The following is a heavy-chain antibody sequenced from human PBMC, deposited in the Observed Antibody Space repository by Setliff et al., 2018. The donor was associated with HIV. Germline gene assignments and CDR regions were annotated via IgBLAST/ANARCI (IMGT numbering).Heavy chain of an antibody. CDR2: ISSSSSYI. J-gene: IGHJ4*02. CDR1: GFTFSGYS. Sequence: LRLSCAASGFTFSGYSMHWVRQAPGKGLECVSCISSSSSYIYYADSVKGRFTISRDNAKNSLYLQMNSLRAEDTAVYYCARARGSPTSYFDYWGQGTLVTVSS. V-gene: IGHV3-21*01. D-gene: IGHD1-26*01. CDR3: ARARGSPTSYFDY.